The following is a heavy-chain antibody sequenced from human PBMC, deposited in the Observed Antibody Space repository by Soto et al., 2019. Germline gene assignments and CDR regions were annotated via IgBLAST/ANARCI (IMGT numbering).Heavy chain of an antibody. Sequence: PGGSLRLSCAASGFTFSSYAMHWVRQAPGKGLEWVAVISYDGSNKYYADSVKGRFTISRDNSKNTLYLQMNSLRAEDTAVYYCARETYYDFWSGPYYGMDVWGQGTTVTSP. V-gene: IGHV3-30-3*01. J-gene: IGHJ6*02. D-gene: IGHD3-3*01. CDR3: ARETYYDFWSGPYYGMDV. CDR2: ISYDGSNK. CDR1: GFTFSSYA.